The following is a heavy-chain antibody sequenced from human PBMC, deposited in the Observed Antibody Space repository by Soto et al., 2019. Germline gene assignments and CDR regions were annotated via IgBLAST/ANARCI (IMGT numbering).Heavy chain of an antibody. CDR1: GLTFDDYA. J-gene: IGHJ4*02. Sequence: EVQLVESGGGLVQPGRSLRLSCVFSGLTFDDYAMHWVRQAPGKGLEWVAGLSWSGTTMDYADSVKGRFTISRDNAKNSLYLELTRLTPEDSAAYYCTNVVRHHFSYSFDSWGQGTLVTFSS. D-gene: IGHD2-15*01. CDR2: LSWSGTTM. V-gene: IGHV3-9*01. CDR3: TNVVRHHFSYSFDS.